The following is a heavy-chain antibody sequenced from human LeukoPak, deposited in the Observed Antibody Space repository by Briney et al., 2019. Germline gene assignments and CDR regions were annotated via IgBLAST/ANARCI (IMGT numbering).Heavy chain of an antibody. J-gene: IGHJ4*02. CDR2: INPNSGGT. CDR1: GYTFTCYY. D-gene: IGHD3-3*01. CDR3: ARADYDFWSGYYDY. V-gene: IGHV1-2*02. Sequence: GASVKVSCKASGYTFTCYYMHWVRQAPGQGLELMGWINPNSGGTNYAQKFQGRVTMTRDTSISTDYMELSRLRSDDTAVYYCARADYDFWSGYYDYWGQGTLVTVSS.